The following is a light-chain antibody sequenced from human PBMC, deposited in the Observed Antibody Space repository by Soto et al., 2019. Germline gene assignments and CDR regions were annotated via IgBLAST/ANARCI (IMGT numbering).Light chain of an antibody. CDR1: QSSSSH. J-gene: IGKJ4*01. CDR3: QQRSTRPIT. CDR2: EAS. V-gene: IGKV3-11*01. Sequence: EIVLTQSPATLSLSPGERATLSCRASQSSSSHLVWYQQKPGQAPMLLMYEASNRANGITARFSGSGSGTDFTLPNSSLGPEDSAVYYCQQRSTRPITFGGGTKVDIK.